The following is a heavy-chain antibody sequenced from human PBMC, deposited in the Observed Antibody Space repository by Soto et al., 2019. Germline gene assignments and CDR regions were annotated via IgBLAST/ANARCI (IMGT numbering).Heavy chain of an antibody. V-gene: IGHV3-23*01. Sequence: GGSLRLSCAASGFTFSSDAMSWVRQAPGKGLEWVSAISGSGGSTYYADSVKGRFTISRDNSKNTLYLQMNSLRAEGTALYYCAKLGVTTPFDYWGQGTLVTVSA. J-gene: IGHJ4*02. CDR3: AKLGVTTPFDY. D-gene: IGHD3-22*01. CDR1: GFTFSSDA. CDR2: ISGSGGST.